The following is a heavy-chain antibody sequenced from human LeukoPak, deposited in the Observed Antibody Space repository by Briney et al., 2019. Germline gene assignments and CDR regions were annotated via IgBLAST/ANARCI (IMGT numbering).Heavy chain of an antibody. J-gene: IGHJ4*02. V-gene: IGHV3-48*02. CDR2: ISSGSTTI. CDR3: ARGEDY. Sequence: GGSLRLSCAASGXTFSFYSMHWVRQAPGKGLEWVSYISSGSTTIYYADSVKGRFTVSRDNAKNSLYLQINSLRDDDTAVYYCARGEDYWGQGTLVTVSS. CDR1: GXTFSFYS.